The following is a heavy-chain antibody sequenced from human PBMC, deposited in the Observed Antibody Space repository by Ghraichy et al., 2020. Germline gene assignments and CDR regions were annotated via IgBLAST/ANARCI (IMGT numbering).Heavy chain of an antibody. V-gene: IGHV3-21*01. J-gene: IGHJ6*02. Sequence: GGSLRLSCAASGFTFRSYSINWVRQAPGKGLEWVSSISSTSVYIEYTASVRGRFTISRDNAKNSLYLQMNSLRTEDTAVYYCARGIRPGVIVPQLPEFYQDGMDVWGQGTTVTVYS. D-gene: IGHD3-16*02. CDR3: ARGIRPGVIVPQLPEFYQDGMDV. CDR2: ISSTSVYI. CDR1: GFTFRSYS.